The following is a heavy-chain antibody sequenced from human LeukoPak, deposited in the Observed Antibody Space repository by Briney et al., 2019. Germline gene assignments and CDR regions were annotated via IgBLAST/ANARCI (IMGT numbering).Heavy chain of an antibody. CDR1: GFTFSSYW. Sequence: GGSLRLSCAASGFTFSSYWMSWVRQAPGKGLEWVANIKQDGSEKYYVDSVKGRFTISRDNAKNSLYLQMNSLRAEDTAVYYCAREMSGERFGEFIYPNFDYWRQGTLVTVSS. CDR3: AREMSGERFGEFIYPNFDY. J-gene: IGHJ4*02. V-gene: IGHV3-7*01. D-gene: IGHD3-10*01. CDR2: IKQDGSEK.